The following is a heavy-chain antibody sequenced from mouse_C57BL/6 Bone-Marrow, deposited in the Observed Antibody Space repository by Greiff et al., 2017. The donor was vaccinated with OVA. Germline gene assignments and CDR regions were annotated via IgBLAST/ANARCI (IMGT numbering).Heavy chain of an antibody. D-gene: IGHD2-4*01. CDR1: GYTFTDYY. J-gene: IGHJ2*01. CDR3: ARYSSIYYDYGFDY. V-gene: IGHV1-26*01. CDR2: INPNNGGT. Sequence: EVQLQQSGPELVKPGGSVKISCKASGYTFTDYYMNWVKQSHGKSLEWIGDINPNNGGTSYNQKFKGKATLTVDKSSSTAYMELRSLTSEDSAVYYCARYSSIYYDYGFDYWGQGTTLTVSS.